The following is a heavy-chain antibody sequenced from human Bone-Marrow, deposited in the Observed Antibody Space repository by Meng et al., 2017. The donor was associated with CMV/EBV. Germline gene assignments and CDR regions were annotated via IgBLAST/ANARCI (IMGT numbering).Heavy chain of an antibody. Sequence: QPGGAGLLKPSETLSLPRAVYGGSFSGYYWSWIRQPPGKGLEWIGEINHSGSTNYNPSLKSRVTISVDTSKNQFSLKLSSVTAADTAVYYCARGYCSSTSCLIDYWGQGTLVTVSS. D-gene: IGHD2-2*01. J-gene: IGHJ4*02. CDR2: INHSGST. V-gene: IGHV4-34*01. CDR1: GGSFSGYY. CDR3: ARGYCSSTSCLIDY.